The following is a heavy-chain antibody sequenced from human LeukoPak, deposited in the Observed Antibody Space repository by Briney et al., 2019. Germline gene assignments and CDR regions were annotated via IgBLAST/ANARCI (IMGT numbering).Heavy chain of an antibody. J-gene: IGHJ4*02. CDR3: ASASRGFCSGGNCYRVNFDS. Sequence: GGSLRLSCAASGFTFSSYWMHWVRQAPGKGLVWVSRINSDGSSTSYADSVKGRFTISRDNAKNSLYLQMNSLRAEDTAVYYCASASRGFCSGGNCYRVNFDSWGQGALVTVSS. V-gene: IGHV3-74*01. CDR2: INSDGSST. CDR1: GFTFSSYW. D-gene: IGHD2-15*01.